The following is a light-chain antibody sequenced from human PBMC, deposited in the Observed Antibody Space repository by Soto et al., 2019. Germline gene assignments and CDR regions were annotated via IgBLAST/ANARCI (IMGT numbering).Light chain of an antibody. V-gene: IGLV1-44*01. CDR1: DSNIGSNS. Sequence: QSVLTQEPSASGTAGQGVTISCSGSDSNIGSNSVYWYQHLPKTAPKLLIYYNNQRPSGVPDRFSGSRSGSTASLTISGLQTEDEADYYCCSYVGASTYVFGTGTKVTVL. CDR3: CSYVGASTYV. CDR2: YNN. J-gene: IGLJ1*01.